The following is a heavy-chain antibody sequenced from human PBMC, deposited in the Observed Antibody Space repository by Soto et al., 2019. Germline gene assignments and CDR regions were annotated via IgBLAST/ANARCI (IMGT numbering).Heavy chain of an antibody. Sequence: QVQLVQSGAEVKKPGSSVKVSCKAIGGAISSYAISWVRQAPGQGLEWMGGIIPFSGTTTYAQKFQARVTISVDESTPSSYMELSSLSSEDTAVYYCARGPAVDVGPTYFDHWGQGTPVTVSP. CDR1: GGAISSYA. J-gene: IGHJ4*02. CDR2: IIPFSGTT. D-gene: IGHD1-26*01. V-gene: IGHV1-69*01. CDR3: ARGPAVDVGPTYFDH.